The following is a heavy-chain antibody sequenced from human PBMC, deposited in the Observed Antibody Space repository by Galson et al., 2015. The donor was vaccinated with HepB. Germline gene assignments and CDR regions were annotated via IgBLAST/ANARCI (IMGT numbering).Heavy chain of an antibody. CDR1: GFSLRSYW. J-gene: IGHJ4*02. D-gene: IGHD4-17*01. CDR2: IHQDGSEI. CDR3: ARDSSDYGDYVFAY. V-gene: IGHV3-7*01. Sequence: SLRLSCAASGFSLRSYWMGWVRQAPGKGLEWLADIHQDGSEIYYLDSVKGRFTISRDNAKNSLYLQMTSLRAEDTAVYYCARDSSDYGDYVFAYWGQGTLVTVSS.